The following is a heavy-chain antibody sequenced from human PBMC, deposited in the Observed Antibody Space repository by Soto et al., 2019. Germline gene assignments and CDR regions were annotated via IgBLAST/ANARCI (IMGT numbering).Heavy chain of an antibody. CDR2: ISSSSSTI. J-gene: IGHJ4*02. D-gene: IGHD2-21*01. CDR1: GFTFSSYS. V-gene: IGHV3-48*01. Sequence: GGSLRLSCAASGFTFSSYSMNWVRQAPGKGLEWVSYISSSSSTIYYADSVKGRFTISRDNAKNSLYLQMNSLRAEDTAVYYCASARDFPVVRGQGTLVTVSS. CDR3: ASARDFPVV.